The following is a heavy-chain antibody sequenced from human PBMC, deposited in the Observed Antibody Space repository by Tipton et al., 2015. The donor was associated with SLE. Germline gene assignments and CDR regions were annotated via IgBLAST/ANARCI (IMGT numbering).Heavy chain of an antibody. CDR3: ARPRGPYNWDFCY. V-gene: IGHV5-51*01. CDR2: VYPSDSDT. D-gene: IGHD1-7*01. J-gene: IGHJ4*02. Sequence: VQLVQSGAEVKKPGESLKISCKGSGYTFTNYWIAWVRQMPGKGLEWMGIVYPSDSDTRYSPSFQGQVTISADKSITTAYLQWNSLKASDTAMYYCARPRGPYNWDFCYWGQGTLVTVSS. CDR1: GYTFTNYW.